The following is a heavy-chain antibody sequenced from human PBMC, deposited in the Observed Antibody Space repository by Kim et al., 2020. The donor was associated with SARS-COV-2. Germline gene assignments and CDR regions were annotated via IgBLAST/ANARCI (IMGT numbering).Heavy chain of an antibody. CDR3: ARDGGSSIAALWEYYYYGMDV. CDR1: GFTFSSYS. CDR2: ISSSSSYI. V-gene: IGHV3-21*01. Sequence: GGSLRLSCAASGFTFSSYSMNWVRQAPGKGLEWVSSISSSSSYIYYADSVKGRFTISRDNAKNSLYLQMNSLRAEDTAVYYCARDGGSSIAALWEYYYYGMDVWGQGTTVTVSS. D-gene: IGHD6-6*01. J-gene: IGHJ6*02.